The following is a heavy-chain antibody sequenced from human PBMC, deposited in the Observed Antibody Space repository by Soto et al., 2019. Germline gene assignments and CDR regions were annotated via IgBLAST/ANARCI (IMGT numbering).Heavy chain of an antibody. CDR3: ASHGGATTCRADYYYFVRMGA. V-gene: IGHV1-69*12. CDR1: GGTFSSYA. J-gene: IGHJ6*01. D-gene: IGHD1-26*01. Sequence: QVQLVQSGAEVKKPGSSVKVSCKASGGTFSSYAISWVRQAPGQGLEWMGGIIPIFGTANYAQKFQGRVTITADESTSKAYMELRSLGSEDPAVYYRASHGGATTCRADYYYFVRMGAWGQGNTVTVS. CDR2: IIPIFGTA.